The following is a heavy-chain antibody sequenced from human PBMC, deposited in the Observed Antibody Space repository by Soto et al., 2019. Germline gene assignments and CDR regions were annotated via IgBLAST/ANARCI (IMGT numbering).Heavy chain of an antibody. CDR1: GLTFGDYA. CDR2: IRSKAYGGTT. J-gene: IGHJ6*02. CDR3: TRDFFASSGYDSVYYYYGMDV. D-gene: IGHD5-12*01. Sequence: LRLSCTASGLTFGDYAMSWVRQAPGKGLEWAGFIRSKAYGGTTEYAASVKGRFTISRDDSKSIAYLQMNSLKTEDTAVYYCTRDFFASSGYDSVYYYYGMDVWGQGTTVTVSS. V-gene: IGHV3-49*04.